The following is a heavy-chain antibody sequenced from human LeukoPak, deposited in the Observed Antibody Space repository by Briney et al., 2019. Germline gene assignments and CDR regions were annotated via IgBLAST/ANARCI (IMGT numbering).Heavy chain of an antibody. CDR1: GGSFSGYY. CDR3: VRGGKRITIFGVPFDY. Sequence: TSETLSLTCAVYGGSFSGYYWSWIRQPPGKGLEWIGEINHSGSTNYNPSLKSRVTISVDTSKNQFSLKLSSVTAADTAVYYCVRGGKRITIFGVPFDYWGQGTLVTVSS. V-gene: IGHV4-34*01. D-gene: IGHD3-3*01. J-gene: IGHJ4*02. CDR2: INHSGST.